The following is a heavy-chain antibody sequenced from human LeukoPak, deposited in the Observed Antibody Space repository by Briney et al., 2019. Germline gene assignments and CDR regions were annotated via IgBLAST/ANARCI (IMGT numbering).Heavy chain of an antibody. CDR1: GGSFTTHY. J-gene: IGHJ3*02. CDR2: IYSGGST. V-gene: IGHV4-4*07. D-gene: IGHD6-6*01. Sequence: PSETLSLTCTVSGGSFTTHYWNWFRQPAGKGLEWIGRIYSGGSTNYKSSLKSRVIMLIDTSKRQLSLKLSSVTAADTAIYYCARDIGRDYSSSSFASDIWGPGTLVIVSS. CDR3: ARDIGRDYSSSSFASDI.